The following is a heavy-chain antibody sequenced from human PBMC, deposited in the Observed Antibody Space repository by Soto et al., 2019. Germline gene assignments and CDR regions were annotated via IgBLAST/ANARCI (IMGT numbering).Heavy chain of an antibody. Sequence: GASVKVSCKASGYTFTSYDINWVRQATGQGLEYLGWMNPNSGNTGYVQKFQGRVTLTRNTSISTAYMELSSLRSEDTAVYYCARGIKYGGYSRLFDPWGQGTLVTVSS. CDR3: ARGIKYGGYSRLFDP. CDR1: GYTFTSYD. CDR2: MNPNSGNT. J-gene: IGHJ5*02. V-gene: IGHV1-8*02. D-gene: IGHD4-17*01.